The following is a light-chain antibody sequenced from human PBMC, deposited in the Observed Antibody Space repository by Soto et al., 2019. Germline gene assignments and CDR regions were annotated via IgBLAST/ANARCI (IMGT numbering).Light chain of an antibody. CDR1: QGIINY. CDR2: AAS. J-gene: IGKJ2*02. V-gene: IGKV1-27*01. Sequence: DIQMTQSPSSLSASVGDRVTITCRASQGIINYLAWYQHKPGKAPKLLIYAASTLQSGVPSRFSGSGAGTDFTLTITSLQPEDFATYYCQQYNNSPRTFGQGNKVEIK. CDR3: QQYNNSPRT.